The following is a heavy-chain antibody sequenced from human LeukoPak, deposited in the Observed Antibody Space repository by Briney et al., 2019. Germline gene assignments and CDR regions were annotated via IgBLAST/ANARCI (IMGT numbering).Heavy chain of an antibody. CDR1: GFTFSSYG. J-gene: IGHJ4*02. CDR3: ARETGDTAMVTFDY. Sequence: PGGSLRLSCAASGFTFSSYGMHWVRQAPGKGLEWVAVISYDGSNKYYADSVKGRFTISRDNSKNTLYLQMNSLRAEDTAVYYCARETGDTAMVTFDYWGQGTLVTVSS. CDR2: ISYDGSNK. V-gene: IGHV3-30*03. D-gene: IGHD5-18*01.